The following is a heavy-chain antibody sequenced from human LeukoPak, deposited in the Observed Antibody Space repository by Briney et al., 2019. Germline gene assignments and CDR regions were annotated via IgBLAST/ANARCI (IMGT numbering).Heavy chain of an antibody. CDR3: ARRDYYGSGSYPYYYHNYMDV. D-gene: IGHD3-10*01. CDR1: GYTFTSYG. Sequence: ASVKVSCKASGYTFTSYGINWVRQAPGQGLEWMGWIRVYNGNTNYAQKLQGRVTMTTDTSTSTAYMELRSLRSDDTAVYYCARRDYYGSGSYPYYYHNYMDVWGKGTTLTISS. J-gene: IGHJ6*03. V-gene: IGHV1-18*01. CDR2: IRVYNGNT.